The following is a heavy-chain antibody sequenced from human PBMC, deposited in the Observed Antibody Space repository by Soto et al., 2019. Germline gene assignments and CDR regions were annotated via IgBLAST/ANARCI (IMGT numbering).Heavy chain of an antibody. CDR3: ARGGRDSSNYYRTHYYYGMDV. J-gene: IGHJ6*02. CDR2: INHSGST. D-gene: IGHD3-22*01. Sequence: SETLSLTCAVYGGSFSGYYWSWIRQPPGKGLEWIGEINHSGSTNYNPSLKSRVTISVDTSKNQFSLKLSSVTAADTAVYYCARGGRDSSNYYRTHYYYGMDVWGQGTTVTVYS. V-gene: IGHV4-34*01. CDR1: GGSFSGYY.